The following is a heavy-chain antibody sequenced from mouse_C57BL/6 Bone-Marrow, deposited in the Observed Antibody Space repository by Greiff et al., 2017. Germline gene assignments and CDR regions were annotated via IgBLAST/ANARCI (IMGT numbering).Heavy chain of an antibody. J-gene: IGHJ4*01. V-gene: IGHV1-26*01. CDR1: GYTFTDYY. D-gene: IGHD1-1*01. CDR2: INPNNGGT. Sequence: EVQLQQSGPELVKPGASVKISCKASGYTFTDYYMNWVKQSHGKSLEWIGDINPNNGGTSYNQKFKGKATLTVDKSSSTAYMELRSLTSEDSAVYYCARYDGSSYGAMDYWGQGTSVTVSS. CDR3: ARYDGSSYGAMDY.